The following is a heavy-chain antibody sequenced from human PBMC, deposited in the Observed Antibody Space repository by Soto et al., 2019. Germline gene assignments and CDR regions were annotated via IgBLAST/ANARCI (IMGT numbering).Heavy chain of an antibody. Sequence: QVQLQESGPGLVKPSQTLSLTCTVSGGSISSGGYYWSWIRQHPGKGLEWIGYIYYSGRTYYNPSLKSRVTISVDPSKNQFSLKLSSVTAADTAVYYCARYCSGGSCYSSHFEYWGQGTLVTVSS. D-gene: IGHD2-15*01. CDR1: GGSISSGGYY. J-gene: IGHJ4*02. CDR2: IYYSGRT. V-gene: IGHV4-31*03. CDR3: ARYCSGGSCYSSHFEY.